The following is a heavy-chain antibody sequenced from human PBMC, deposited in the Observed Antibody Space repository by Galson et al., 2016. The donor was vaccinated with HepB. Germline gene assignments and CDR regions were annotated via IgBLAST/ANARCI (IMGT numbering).Heavy chain of an antibody. J-gene: IGHJ6*02. V-gene: IGHV1-69*06. CDR1: GGTFSSYG. CDR2: IIPIVSTT. Sequence: KVSCKASGGTFSSYGISWVRQAPGQGLEWMGAIIPIVSTTKYGQKFQGRVTITADKVTKTAYMEVSSLRSADTAVYYCARVTGGDGMDVWGQGTTVTVSS. D-gene: IGHD1-14*01. CDR3: ARVTGGDGMDV.